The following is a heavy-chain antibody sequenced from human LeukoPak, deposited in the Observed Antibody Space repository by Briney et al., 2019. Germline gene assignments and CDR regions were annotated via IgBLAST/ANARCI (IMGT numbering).Heavy chain of an antibody. J-gene: IGHJ6*03. CDR3: ARDLYDYYYYMDV. CDR1: GFTFSSSW. V-gene: IGHV3-74*01. Sequence: GGSLRLSCAASGFTFSSSWMHWVRQAPGKGLVWVSRINTDESITSYADSVQGRFTISRDNAKNTLYLQMNSLRAEDTAVYYCARDLYDYYYYMDVWGKGTTVTISS. D-gene: IGHD5/OR15-5a*01. CDR2: INTDESIT.